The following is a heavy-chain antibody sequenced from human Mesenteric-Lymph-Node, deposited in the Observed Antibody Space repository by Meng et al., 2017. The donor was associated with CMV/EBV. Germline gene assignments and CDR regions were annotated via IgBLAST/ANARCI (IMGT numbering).Heavy chain of an antibody. J-gene: IGHJ4*02. Sequence: SISNYHWSWIRQPPGRGLEWIGYIYYSGTTNYNPSLKSRVTISVDTSKNQFSLKLRSVTAADTAVYYCARRIGYCSGGSCDYFPDYWGQGTLVTVSS. CDR3: ARRIGYCSGGSCDYFPDY. CDR2: IYYSGTT. CDR1: SISNYH. D-gene: IGHD2-15*01. V-gene: IGHV4-59*08.